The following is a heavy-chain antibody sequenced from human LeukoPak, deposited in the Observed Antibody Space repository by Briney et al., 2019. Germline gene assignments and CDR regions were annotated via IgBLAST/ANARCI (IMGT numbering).Heavy chain of an antibody. CDR2: FDPAHDDP. J-gene: IGHJ4*02. V-gene: IGHV1-24*01. CDR3: ARERVARGENFDY. Sequence: ASVKVSCKVSGHPLTELAIHLVRQAPGKGPEWMGGFDPAHDDPLYAQMFQGRVTMTEDTSSDTAYMELRNLRSDDTAVYYCARERVARGENFDYWGQGTLVTVSS. D-gene: IGHD3-10*01. CDR1: GHPLTELA.